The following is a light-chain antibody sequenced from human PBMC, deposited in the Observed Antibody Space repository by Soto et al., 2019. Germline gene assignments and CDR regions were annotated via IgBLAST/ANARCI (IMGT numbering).Light chain of an antibody. CDR1: QSLLHITGETF. J-gene: IGKJ5*01. V-gene: IGKV2D-29*02. Sequence: DVVITQTPLSLSVAPGQPASISCKSSQSLLHITGETFLFWYLQKPGQSPQLLIYEVSTRVSGVPDRFSGSRSGTDFTIEVSRVETDDVEIYYCMQSTQLPRTFGQGTRL. CDR2: EVS. CDR3: MQSTQLPRT.